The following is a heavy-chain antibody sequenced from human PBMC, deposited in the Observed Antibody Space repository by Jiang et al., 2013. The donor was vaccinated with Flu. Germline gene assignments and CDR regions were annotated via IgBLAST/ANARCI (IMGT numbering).Heavy chain of an antibody. D-gene: IGHD1-1*01. CDR2: IYPGDSDT. CDR1: GYFFTSYW. V-gene: IGHV5-51*01. Sequence: GAEVKKPGESLKISCKGSGYFFTSYWLAWVRQVPGKGLEWMGIIYPGDSDTIYSPSFQGQVTISADTSTNTAFLQWTSLKTSDTAVYYCARQYNARQRHYFDLWGQGTQVTVSS. CDR3: ARQYNARQRHYFDL. J-gene: IGHJ4*02.